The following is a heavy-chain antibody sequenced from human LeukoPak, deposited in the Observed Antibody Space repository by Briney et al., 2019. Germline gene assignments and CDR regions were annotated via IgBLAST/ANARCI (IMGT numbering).Heavy chain of an antibody. CDR2: ISYDGSNE. V-gene: IGHV3-30-3*01. Sequence: PGGSLRLSCAASGFTFSNYVMHWVRQAPGKGLECMAVISYDGSNEDYADSVKGRFTISRDNAKNTLYLQMNSLRAEDTAVYYRTRDKSGDLDYWGQGTQVTVSS. CDR3: TRDKSGDLDY. J-gene: IGHJ4*02. D-gene: IGHD7-27*01. CDR1: GFTFSNYV.